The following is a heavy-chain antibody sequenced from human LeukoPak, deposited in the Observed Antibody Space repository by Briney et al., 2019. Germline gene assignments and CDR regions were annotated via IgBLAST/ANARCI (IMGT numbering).Heavy chain of an antibody. J-gene: IGHJ6*02. Sequence: GGSLRLSCAASGFTFSHFSMNWVRQAPGKGLEWVSSISSSNSYIYYADSVKGRFTISRDNAKNSLYLQMNSLRAEDTAVYYCAREGYCSAGSCFVRENYSYYGMDVWGQGTTVTVSS. V-gene: IGHV3-21*01. D-gene: IGHD2-15*01. CDR1: GFTFSHFS. CDR3: AREGYCSAGSCFVRENYSYYGMDV. CDR2: ISSSNSYI.